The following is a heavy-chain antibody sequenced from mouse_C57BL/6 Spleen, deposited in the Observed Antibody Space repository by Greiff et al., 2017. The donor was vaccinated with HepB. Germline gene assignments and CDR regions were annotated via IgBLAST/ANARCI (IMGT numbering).Heavy chain of an antibody. D-gene: IGHD2-4*01. V-gene: IGHV1-55*01. Sequence: QVQLQQPGAELVKPGASVKMSCKASGYTFTSYWITWVKQRPGQGLEWIGEIYPGSGSTNYNEKFKSKATLTVDTSSSTAYMQLSSLTSEDSAVYSCASRGYYEYAMDYWGQGTSVTVSS. J-gene: IGHJ4*01. CDR1: GYTFTSYW. CDR2: IYPGSGST. CDR3: ASRGYYEYAMDY.